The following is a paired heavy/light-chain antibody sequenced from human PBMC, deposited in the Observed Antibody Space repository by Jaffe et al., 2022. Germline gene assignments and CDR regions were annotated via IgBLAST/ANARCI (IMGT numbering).Light chain of an antibody. J-gene: IGKJ1*01. CDR1: QSVSSY. CDR2: DAS. CDR3: QQRYNWPPRWT. Sequence: EIVLTQSPATLSLSPGERATLSCRASQSVSSYLAWYQQKPGQAPRLLIYDASNRATGIPARFSGSGSGTDFTLTISSLEPEDFAVYYCQQRYNWPPRWTFGQGTKVEIK. V-gene: IGKV3-11*01.
Heavy chain of an antibody. CDR3: ARGGGGSTARGWFDP. CDR1: GFTFSSYE. CDR2: ISSSGSTI. D-gene: IGHD2-15*01. Sequence: EVQLVESGGDSVQPGGSLRLSCAASGFTFSSYEMNWVRQAPGKGLEWVSYISSSGSTIYYADSVRGRFTISRDNAKNSLYLQMNSLRAGDTAVYYCARGGGGSTARGWFDPWGQGTLVTVSS. V-gene: IGHV3-48*03. J-gene: IGHJ5*02.